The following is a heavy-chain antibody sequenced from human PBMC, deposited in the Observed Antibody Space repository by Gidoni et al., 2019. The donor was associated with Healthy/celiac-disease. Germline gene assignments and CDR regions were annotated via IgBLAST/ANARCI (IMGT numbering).Heavy chain of an antibody. CDR2: SSSSSSYI. CDR3: ASSIVVVPDYYYYGMDV. CDR1: GFTFSRYS. D-gene: IGHD2-2*01. J-gene: IGHJ6*02. V-gene: IGHV3-21*01. Sequence: EVQLVESGGGLVKPGGSLRLSCAASGFTFSRYSMNWVRQAPGKGLEWVSSSSSSSSYIYYADSVKGRFTISRDNAKNSLYLQMNSLRAEDTAVYYCASSIVVVPDYYYYGMDVWGQVTTVTVSS.